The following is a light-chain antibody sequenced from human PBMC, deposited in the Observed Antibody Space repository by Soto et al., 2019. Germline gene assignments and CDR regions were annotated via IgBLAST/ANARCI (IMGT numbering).Light chain of an antibody. Sequence: DIQMTQSLSTLSASVGDRVTITCRASQSISSWLAWYQQKPGKAPKLLIYDASSLESGVPSRFSGSGSGTEFTLTISSLQPDDFATYYCQQCTTFGQGTKVDIK. CDR1: QSISSW. J-gene: IGKJ1*01. CDR3: QQCTT. CDR2: DAS. V-gene: IGKV1-5*01.